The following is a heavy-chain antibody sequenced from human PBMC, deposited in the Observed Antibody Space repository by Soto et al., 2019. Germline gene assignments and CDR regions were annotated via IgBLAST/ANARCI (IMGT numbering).Heavy chain of an antibody. D-gene: IGHD3-22*01. J-gene: IGHJ4*02. CDR1: GFTFSSYA. CDR3: AKVFYYYDSSGYYYFDY. CDR2: ISGSGSTI. Sequence: TGGSLRLSCAASGFTFSSYAVSWVRQAPGKGPEWISSISGSGSTIYYAYSVKGRFTISRDNSKNTLYLQMSSLRAEDTAVYYCAKVFYYYDSSGYYYFDYWGQGTLVTVSS. V-gene: IGHV3-23*01.